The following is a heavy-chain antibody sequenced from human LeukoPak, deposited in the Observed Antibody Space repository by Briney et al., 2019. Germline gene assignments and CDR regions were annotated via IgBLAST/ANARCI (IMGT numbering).Heavy chain of an antibody. CDR2: IKQDGSEK. D-gene: IGHD6-19*01. CDR3: AREGSGWDAFDI. Sequence: GGSLRLSCVASGFAFSSYWMSWVRQAPGKGLEWVANIKQDGSEKYYVVSVKGRFTISRDNAKNSLYLQMNSLRAEDTAVYYCAREGSGWDAFDIWGQGTMVTVSS. J-gene: IGHJ3*02. V-gene: IGHV3-7*01. CDR1: GFAFSSYW.